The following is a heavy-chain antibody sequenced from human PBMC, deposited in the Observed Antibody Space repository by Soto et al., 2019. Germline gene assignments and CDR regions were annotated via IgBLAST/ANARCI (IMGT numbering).Heavy chain of an antibody. CDR3: AREIVTAGGNNYFDP. V-gene: IGHV4-4*02. CDR2: VYHTGDT. J-gene: IGHJ5*02. D-gene: IGHD2-21*02. CDR1: GGTVASSHW. Sequence: QVQLQESGPRLVKPSGSQSLTCGVSGGTVASSHWWSWVRQSPGGGLEWIGNVYHTGDTNLNPSLQSRVTISVDKSNNQFSLRLNSLTAADTAVYFCAREIVTAGGNNYFDPWGPGTLVTVSS.